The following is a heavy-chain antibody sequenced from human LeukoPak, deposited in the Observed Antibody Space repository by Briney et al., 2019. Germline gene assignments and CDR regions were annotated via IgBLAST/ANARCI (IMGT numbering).Heavy chain of an antibody. J-gene: IGHJ3*02. V-gene: IGHV4-39*07. CDR3: ARDGSGWYGHAFDI. Sequence: PSETLSLTCTVSGGSISSSRYYWGWIRQPPGKGLEWIGSIYYSGSTYYNPSLKSRVTISVDTSKNQFSLKLSSVTAADTAVYYCARDGSGWYGHAFDIWGQGTMVTVSS. D-gene: IGHD6-19*01. CDR1: GGSISSSRYY. CDR2: IYYSGST.